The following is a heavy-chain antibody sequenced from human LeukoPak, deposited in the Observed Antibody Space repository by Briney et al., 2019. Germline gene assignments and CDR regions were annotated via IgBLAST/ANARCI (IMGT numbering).Heavy chain of an antibody. Sequence: ASVKVSCKASGYTFTSYAMHWVRQAPVQRLEWMGWINAGNGNTKYSQKFQGRVTITRDTSASTAYMELSSLRSEDTAVYYCASGEYYYDSSGYPDYWGQGTLVTVSS. D-gene: IGHD3-22*01. CDR1: GYTFTSYA. J-gene: IGHJ4*02. V-gene: IGHV1-3*01. CDR3: ASGEYYYDSSGYPDY. CDR2: INAGNGNT.